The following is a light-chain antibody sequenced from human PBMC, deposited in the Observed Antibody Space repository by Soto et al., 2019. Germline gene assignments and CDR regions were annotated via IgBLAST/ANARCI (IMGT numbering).Light chain of an antibody. CDR3: QQYTDWPPLT. CDR1: QSVNIN. V-gene: IGKV3-15*01. Sequence: EIAMTQSPVTLSASPGERVTLSCRASQSVNINLAWYQQRPGQAPRVLIYGASNRASGIPDRFSGSGSGTDFTLTISSLETDDFALYYCQQYTDWPPLTFGGGTRVEIK. J-gene: IGKJ4*01. CDR2: GAS.